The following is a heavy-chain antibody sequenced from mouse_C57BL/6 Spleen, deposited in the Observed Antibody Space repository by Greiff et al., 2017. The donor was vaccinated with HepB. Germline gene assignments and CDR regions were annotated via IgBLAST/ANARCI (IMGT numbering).Heavy chain of an antibody. Sequence: VQLQQSGPELVKPGASVKISCKASGYTFTDYYMNWVKQSHGKSLEWIGDINPNNGGTSYNQKFKGKATLTVDKSSSTAYMELRSLTSEDSAVYYCARSLYDYDGDYFDYWGQGTTLTVSS. D-gene: IGHD2-4*01. J-gene: IGHJ2*01. CDR2: INPNNGGT. CDR3: ARSLYDYDGDYFDY. V-gene: IGHV1-26*01. CDR1: GYTFTDYY.